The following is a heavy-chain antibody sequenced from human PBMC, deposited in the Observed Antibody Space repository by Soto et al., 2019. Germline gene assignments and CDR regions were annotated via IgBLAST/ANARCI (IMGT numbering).Heavy chain of an antibody. V-gene: IGHV5-51*01. CDR1: GYIFTDYW. D-gene: IGHD1-26*01. J-gene: IGHJ4*02. CDR2: IYPSDSDT. Sequence: PGESLKISCKVSGYIFTDYWVGWVRQMPGKGLESMGIIYPSDSDTRYSPSFQSQVTISVDRSIRTAYLRWSSLKASDTAMYFGARNGKLSTNTNYFDYWGQGTLVTVSS. CDR3: ARNGKLSTNTNYFDY.